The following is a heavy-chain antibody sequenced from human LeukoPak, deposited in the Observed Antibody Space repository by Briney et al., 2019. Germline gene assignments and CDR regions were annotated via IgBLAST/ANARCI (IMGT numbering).Heavy chain of an antibody. CDR3: AVDSLYYYYGMDV. V-gene: IGHV3-23*01. CDR2: ISGSGGST. CDR1: GFTFSSYA. J-gene: IGHJ6*02. Sequence: GGSLRLSCAASGFTFSSYAMSWVRQAPGKGLEWVSAISGSGGSTYYADSVKGRFTISRDNAKNSLYLQMNSLRAEDTAVYYCAVDSLYYYYGMDVWGQGTTVTVSS.